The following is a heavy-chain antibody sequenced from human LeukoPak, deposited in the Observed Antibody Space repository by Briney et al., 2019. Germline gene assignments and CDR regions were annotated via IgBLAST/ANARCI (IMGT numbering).Heavy chain of an antibody. V-gene: IGHV3-23*01. CDR3: AKDRCSGGSCYLFLFSAFDI. D-gene: IGHD2-15*01. J-gene: IGHJ3*02. Sequence: QPGGSLRLSCAASGFTFSSYAMSWVRQAPGKGLEWVSAISGSGGSTYYADSVKGRFTISRDNSKNTLYLQMNSLRAEDTAVYYCAKDRCSGGSCYLFLFSAFDIWGQGTMVTVSS. CDR2: ISGSGGST. CDR1: GFTFSSYA.